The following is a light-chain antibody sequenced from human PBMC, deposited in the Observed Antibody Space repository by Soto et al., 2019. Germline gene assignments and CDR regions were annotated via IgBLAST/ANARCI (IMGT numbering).Light chain of an antibody. V-gene: IGKV3-20*01. CDR3: QNYDTSPT. CDR1: QSVGSSY. Sequence: EIVLTQSPGTLSLSAGERATLSCRASQSVGSSYLAWYQQKPGQAPTVLIYGASSRATGIPDRFSGSGSGTDFTLTISRLEPEDFAVYYCQNYDTSPTFGXGTKVDIK. J-gene: IGKJ1*01. CDR2: GAS.